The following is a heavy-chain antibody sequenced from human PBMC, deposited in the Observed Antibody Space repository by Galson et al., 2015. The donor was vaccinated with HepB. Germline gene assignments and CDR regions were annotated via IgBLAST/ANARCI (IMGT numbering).Heavy chain of an antibody. CDR1: GFTFNNYW. V-gene: IGHV3-7*03. Sequence: SLRLSCAASGFTFNNYWMSWVRQAPGKGLEWVANIEQDGSEKYYVDSVKGRFTVSRDNAKNLLYLQMNSLRGEDTAVYYCARDVSTSPWAEYFQHWGQGTLVTVTS. CDR2: IEQDGSEK. CDR3: ARDVSTSPWAEYFQH. J-gene: IGHJ1*01. D-gene: IGHD2-2*01.